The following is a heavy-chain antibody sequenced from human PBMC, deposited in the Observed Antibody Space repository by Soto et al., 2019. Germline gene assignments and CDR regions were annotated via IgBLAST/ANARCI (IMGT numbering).Heavy chain of an antibody. J-gene: IGHJ4*02. CDR3: AREYHDSSTGYYEIDS. CDR2: IWFDGSEK. CDR1: GFSFSSYG. D-gene: IGHD3-9*01. Sequence: QVQLVESGGGVVQPGRSVRLSCAASGFSFSSYGMHWVRQAPGKGLEWVAIIWFDGSEKYYADSVKGRFTISRDNSKNTLYLQMNSLTAEDTAVYYCAREYHDSSTGYYEIDSWGQGTLVTVSS. V-gene: IGHV3-33*01.